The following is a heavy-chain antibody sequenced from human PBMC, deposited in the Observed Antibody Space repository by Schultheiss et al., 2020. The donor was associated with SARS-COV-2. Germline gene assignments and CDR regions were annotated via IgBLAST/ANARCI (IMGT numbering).Heavy chain of an antibody. Sequence: SETLSLTCTVSGGSITSGGYYWSWIRQHPGKGLEWIGYIYYSGSTNYNPSLKSRVTISVDTSKNQFSLKLSSVTAADTAVYYCARETSHDYSNYWYYYYYMDVWGKGTTVTVSS. CDR3: ARETSHDYSNYWYYYYYMDV. CDR2: IYYSGST. J-gene: IGHJ6*03. CDR1: GGSITSGGYY. D-gene: IGHD4-11*01. V-gene: IGHV4-61*08.